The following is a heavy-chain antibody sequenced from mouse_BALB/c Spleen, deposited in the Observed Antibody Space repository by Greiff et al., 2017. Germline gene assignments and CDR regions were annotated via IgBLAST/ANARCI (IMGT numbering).Heavy chain of an antibody. D-gene: IGHD1-1*01. CDR3: ARSPEYCYGSPAWFAY. Sequence: EVQLQESGPSLVKPSQTLSLTCSVTGDSITSGYWNWIRKFPGNKLEYMGYISYSGSTYYNPSLKSRISITRDTSKNQYYLQLNSVTTEDTATYYCARSPEYCYGSPAWFAYWGQGTLVTVSA. CDR1: GDSITSGY. CDR2: ISYSGST. J-gene: IGHJ3*01. V-gene: IGHV3-8*02.